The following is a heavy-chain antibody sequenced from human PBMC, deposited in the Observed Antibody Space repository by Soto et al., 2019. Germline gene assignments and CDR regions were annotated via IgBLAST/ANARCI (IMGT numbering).Heavy chain of an antibody. CDR3: ARTRGGFRSGSYSWLDY. J-gene: IGHJ4*02. CDR2: INHSGST. V-gene: IGHV4-34*01. D-gene: IGHD3-3*01. CDR1: GGSFSGYD. Sequence: KSSETLSLTCAVYGGSFSGYDLSWIRQPPGKGLEWIGEINHSGSTNYNPALKSRFTISVDTSKNQFFLQLMSVTPADTAVYYCARTRGGFRSGSYSWLDYWGQGTLVTVSS.